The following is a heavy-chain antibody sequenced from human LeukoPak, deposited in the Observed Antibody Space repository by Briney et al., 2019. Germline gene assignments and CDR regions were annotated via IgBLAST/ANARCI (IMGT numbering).Heavy chain of an antibody. V-gene: IGHV1-69*13. CDR3: ARSRPMARGYSYGNDY. J-gene: IGHJ4*02. CDR2: IIPIFGTA. D-gene: IGHD5-18*01. CDR1: GGTFISYA. Sequence: GASVKVSCKASGGTFISYAISWVRQAPGQGLEWMGGIIPIFGTANYAQKFQGRVTITADESTSTAYMELSSLRSEDTAVYYCARSRPMARGYSYGNDYWGQGTLVTVSS.